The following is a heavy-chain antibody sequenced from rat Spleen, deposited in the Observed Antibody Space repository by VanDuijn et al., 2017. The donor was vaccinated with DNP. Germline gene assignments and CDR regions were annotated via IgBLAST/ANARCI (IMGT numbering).Heavy chain of an antibody. CDR3: VKHLDA. V-gene: IGHV5-58*01. CDR2: IKTDGGGT. J-gene: IGHJ4*01. Sequence: EVRLVESGGGLVQPGRSLKLSCVASGFTFNNYWMTWIRQVPGKGLEWVASIKTDGGGTYYPDSVKGRFTISRHNAENTVYLEMNSLRSEDTATYHCVKHLDAWGQGTSVTVSS. D-gene: IGHD2-5*01. CDR1: GFTFNNYW.